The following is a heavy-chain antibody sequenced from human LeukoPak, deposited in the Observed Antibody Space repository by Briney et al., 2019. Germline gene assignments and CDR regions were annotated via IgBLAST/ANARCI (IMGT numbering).Heavy chain of an antibody. CDR1: GFTFSSYA. D-gene: IGHD6-19*01. Sequence: GGSLRLSCAASGFTFSSYAMNWVRQAPGKGLEWVSSISVSGGDTYYAGSVKGRFTISRDSSKNTLYLQMNSLRAEDTAVYYCARGRAVAGSLDSWGQGTLVTVSS. CDR3: ARGRAVAGSLDS. V-gene: IGHV3-23*01. CDR2: ISVSGGDT. J-gene: IGHJ4*02.